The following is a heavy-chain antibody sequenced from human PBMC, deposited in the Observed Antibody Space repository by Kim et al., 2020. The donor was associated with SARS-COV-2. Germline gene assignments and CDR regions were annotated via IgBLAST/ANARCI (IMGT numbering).Heavy chain of an antibody. CDR3: ARSVLGLADAFDI. D-gene: IGHD7-27*01. V-gene: IGHV4-31*03. Sequence: SETLSLTCTVSGGSISSGGYYWSWIRQHPGKGLEWIGYIYYSGSTYYNPSLKSRVTISVDTSKNQFSLKLSSVTAADTAVYYCARSVLGLADAFDIWGQGTMVTVSS. J-gene: IGHJ3*02. CDR2: IYYSGST. CDR1: GGSISSGGYY.